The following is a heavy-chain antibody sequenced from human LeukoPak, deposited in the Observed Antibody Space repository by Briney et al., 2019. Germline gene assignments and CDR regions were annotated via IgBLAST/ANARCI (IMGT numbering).Heavy chain of an antibody. V-gene: IGHV4-59*01. D-gene: IGHD3-16*01. Sequence: PSETLSLTCTVSGGSISSYYWSWIRQPPGKGLEWIGYIYYSGSTNYNPSLKSRVTISVDTSKNQFSLKLSSVTAADTAVYYWARGGGEDGGGGGWVGGGGMGVGGQG. J-gene: IGHJ6*01. CDR3: ARGGGEDGGGGGWVGGGGMGV. CDR2: IYYSGST. CDR1: GGSISSYY.